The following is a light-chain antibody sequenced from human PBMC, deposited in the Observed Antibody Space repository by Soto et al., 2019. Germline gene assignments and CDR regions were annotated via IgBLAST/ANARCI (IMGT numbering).Light chain of an antibody. Sequence: IQLTPSPSSLSASVGDRVTITCRARQGISTNLAWYQQKPGTAPKLLIYAASSLHTGVPSRFSGSGSGTYFTLAISSLQPEDFATYYCQQRKTYPPAFGGGTKVEIK. V-gene: IGKV1-9*01. CDR3: QQRKTYPPA. CDR2: AAS. CDR1: QGISTN. J-gene: IGKJ4*01.